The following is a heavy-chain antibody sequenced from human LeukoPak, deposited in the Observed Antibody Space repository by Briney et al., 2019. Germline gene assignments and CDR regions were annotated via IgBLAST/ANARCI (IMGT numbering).Heavy chain of an antibody. Sequence: GGSLRLSCAASGFTVSTNYMSWVRQVSGEGLEFVSLISTSGTTDYADSVKGRFTISRDNAKNSLYLQMNSLRAEDTAVYYCARELYSGYGRFDYWGQGTLVTVSS. CDR2: ISTSGTT. J-gene: IGHJ4*02. CDR3: ARELYSGYGRFDY. V-gene: IGHV3-53*01. D-gene: IGHD5-12*01. CDR1: GFTVSTNY.